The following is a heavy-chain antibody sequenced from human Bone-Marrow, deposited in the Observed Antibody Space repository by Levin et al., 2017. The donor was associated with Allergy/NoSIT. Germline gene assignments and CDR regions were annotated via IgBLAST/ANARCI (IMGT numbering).Heavy chain of an antibody. CDR1: GFSFWHYT. Sequence: GESLKISCAASGFSFWHYTMNWVRQAPGKGLEWVSCISSSGDSTYYADSVKGRFTISRDNAKNSLYLQLNRLRDEDTALHYCARDPARGYYDSSGYSGDHWGQGTLVTVSS. CDR3: ARDPARGYYDSSGYSGDH. CDR2: ISSSGDST. J-gene: IGHJ4*02. D-gene: IGHD3-22*01. V-gene: IGHV3-48*02.